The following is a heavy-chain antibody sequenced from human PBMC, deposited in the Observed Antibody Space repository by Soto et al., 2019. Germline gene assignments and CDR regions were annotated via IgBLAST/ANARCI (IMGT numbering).Heavy chain of an antibody. CDR2: IFYRGTP. CDR3: ARSVFP. V-gene: IGHV4-31*03. CDR1: GGPIPSGGYT. Sequence: QVQLQESGPGLVKPSQTLSPTSTVSGGPIPSGGYTGGWIRQHPGKGLRWIGYIFYRGTPYSNRSLKSRVTISVDTSKNQFSLKLTSVTAADTAVYYCARSVFPWGQGTLVTVSS. J-gene: IGHJ5*02.